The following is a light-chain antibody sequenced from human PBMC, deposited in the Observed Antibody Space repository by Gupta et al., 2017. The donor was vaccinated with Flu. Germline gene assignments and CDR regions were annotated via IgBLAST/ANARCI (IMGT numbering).Light chain of an antibody. Sequence: IALFCTGHSRDEGRMKDGTWSKHQTGTLPIFRWYDVRRGPSGVSERFSGSKSGTAASLTIAGLQVEDEADYYCKSYNSSRSVVFGGGTKLTVL. CDR1: SRDEGRMKD. J-gene: IGLJ2*01. CDR3: KSYNSSRSVV. CDR2: DVR. V-gene: IGLV2-14*03.